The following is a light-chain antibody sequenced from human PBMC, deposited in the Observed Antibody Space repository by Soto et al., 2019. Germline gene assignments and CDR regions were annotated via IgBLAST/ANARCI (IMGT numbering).Light chain of an antibody. Sequence: DIQLTQSPSFLSASVGDRVTITCRASQAISSYLAWYQQKPGKPPKLLIYGASTLQSDVPSRFSGSGSGTEFTLTVSSLQAEDSATYYCQQFNDYPITFGGGTKVDMK. CDR3: QQFNDYPIT. V-gene: IGKV1-9*01. J-gene: IGKJ4*01. CDR2: GAS. CDR1: QAISSY.